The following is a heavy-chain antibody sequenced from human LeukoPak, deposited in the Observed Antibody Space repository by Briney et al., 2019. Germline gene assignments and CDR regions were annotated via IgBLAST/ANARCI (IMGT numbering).Heavy chain of an antibody. D-gene: IGHD2-8*01. CDR3: IRDFDADSEDVCF. CDR1: GFTFDDYA. Sequence: PGGSLRLSCVASGFTFDDYAMHWVRQTPGKGLEWVSGISWNGLKTDYADSVKGRFTMSRDNANNSLFLQMNRLRAEDTAFYYCIRDFDADSEDVCFWGQGTLVSVS. V-gene: IGHV3-9*01. CDR2: ISWNGLKT. J-gene: IGHJ4*02.